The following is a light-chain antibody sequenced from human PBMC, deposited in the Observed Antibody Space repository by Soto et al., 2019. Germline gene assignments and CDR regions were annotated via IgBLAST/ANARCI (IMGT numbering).Light chain of an antibody. CDR3: QQYYSYAAYT. V-gene: IGKV1-8*01. Sequence: AIRMTQFPSSFSASIGDRVTITCRASQGISSYLAWYQQKPGKAPKLLIYAASTLQSGVPSRFSGSGSGTDFTLTISCLQPEDFATYYCQQYYSYAAYTFGQGTRLELK. CDR2: AAS. CDR1: QGISSY. J-gene: IGKJ5*01.